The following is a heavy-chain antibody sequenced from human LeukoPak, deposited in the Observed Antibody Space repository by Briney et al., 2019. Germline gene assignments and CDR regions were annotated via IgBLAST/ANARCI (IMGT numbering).Heavy chain of an antibody. CDR2: ISSSSSYI. CDR3: ARDRDYDYVWGSYRYTYDY. CDR1: GFTFSSYS. J-gene: IGHJ4*02. D-gene: IGHD3-16*02. Sequence: GGSLRLSCAASGFTFSSYSMNWVRQAPGKGLEWVSSISSSSSYIYYADSVKGRFTISRDNAKNSLYLQMNSLRAEDTAVYYCARDRDYDYVWGSYRYTYDYWGQGTLVTVSS. V-gene: IGHV3-21*01.